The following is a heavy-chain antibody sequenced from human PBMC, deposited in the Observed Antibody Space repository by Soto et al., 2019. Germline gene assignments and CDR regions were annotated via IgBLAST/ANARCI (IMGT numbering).Heavy chain of an antibody. Sequence: SVKVSCKASGGTFGSYAITWVWRAPGQGREWLGGIIPILNSPAYAQKFKARVVITADEITNTAYMELNSLRFDDTAVYYCAREAPYCTSATCPKFYDMDVWGQGXTVT. CDR2: IIPILNSP. D-gene: IGHD2-2*01. CDR3: AREAPYCTSATCPKFYDMDV. J-gene: IGHJ6*02. V-gene: IGHV1-69*13. CDR1: GGTFGSYA.